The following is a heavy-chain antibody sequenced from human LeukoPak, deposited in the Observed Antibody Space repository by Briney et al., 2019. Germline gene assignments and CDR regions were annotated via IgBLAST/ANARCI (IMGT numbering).Heavy chain of an antibody. CDR3: ARSYGSGTYFYYYAMDV. V-gene: IGHV3-30*04. J-gene: IGHJ6*02. Sequence: PGRSLRLSCAASGFTFSTYAMHWVRQAPGKGLEWVAVISYDGSNKHYADSVQGRFTFSRDNSKNTLYLQMNSLRAEDTAVYFCARSYGSGTYFYYYAMDVWGQGTTVTVSS. D-gene: IGHD3-10*01. CDR2: ISYDGSNK. CDR1: GFTFSTYA.